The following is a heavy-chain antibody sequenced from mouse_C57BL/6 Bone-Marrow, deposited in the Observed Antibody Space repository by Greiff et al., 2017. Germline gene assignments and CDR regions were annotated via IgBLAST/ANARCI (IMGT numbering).Heavy chain of an antibody. Sequence: QVQLQQPGAELVKPGASVKMSCKASGYTFTSYWITWVKQRPGQGLEWIGDIYPGGGSTNYNEKLKSKATLTVDTSSSTAYMQLSSLTSEDSAVYCCAGYYGSLAWFAYWGQGTLVTVSA. CDR1: GYTFTSYW. V-gene: IGHV1-55*01. D-gene: IGHD2-1*01. CDR3: AGYYGSLAWFAY. J-gene: IGHJ3*01. CDR2: IYPGGGST.